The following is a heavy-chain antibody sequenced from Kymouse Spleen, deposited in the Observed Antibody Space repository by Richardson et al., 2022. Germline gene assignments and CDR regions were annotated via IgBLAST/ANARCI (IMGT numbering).Heavy chain of an antibody. D-gene: IGHD6-19*01. Sequence: EVQLVESGGGLVQPGGSLKLSCAASGFTFSGSAMHWVRQASGKGLEWVGRIRSKANSYATAYAASVKGRFTISRDDSKNTAYLQMNSLKTEDTAVYYCTSSGWYVRYFDYWGQGTLVTVSS. V-gene: IGHV3-73*02. CDR3: TSSGWYVRYFDY. J-gene: IGHJ4*02. CDR1: GFTFSGSA. CDR2: IRSKANSYAT.